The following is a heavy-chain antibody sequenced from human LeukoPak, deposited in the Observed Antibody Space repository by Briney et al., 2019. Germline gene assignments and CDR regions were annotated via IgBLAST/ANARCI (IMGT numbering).Heavy chain of an antibody. CDR1: GGSISSHY. Sequence: KASETLSLTCTVSGGSISSHYWSWIRQPPGKGLEWIGYIYYSGSSNYNPSLKSRVTISVDTSKNQFSLKLSSVTAADAAVHFCARGGGYDYYFAYWGQGTLVTVSS. CDR2: IYYSGSS. J-gene: IGHJ4*02. D-gene: IGHD5-12*01. V-gene: IGHV4-59*11. CDR3: ARGGGYDYYFAY.